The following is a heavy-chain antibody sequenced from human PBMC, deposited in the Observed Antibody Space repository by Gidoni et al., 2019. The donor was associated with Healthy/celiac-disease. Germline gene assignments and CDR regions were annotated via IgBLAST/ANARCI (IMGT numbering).Heavy chain of an antibody. Sequence: QLQLQESGLGLVKPSETLSLTCTVYGGSISSRSYYWGWIRQPPGKGLEWIGSIYYSGSTYYNPSLKSRVTISVDTSKNQFSLKLSSVTAADTAVYYCARQKGFYDSSGYYPPYFDYWGQGTLVTVSS. D-gene: IGHD3-22*01. CDR2: IYYSGST. J-gene: IGHJ4*02. CDR1: GGSISSRSYY. CDR3: ARQKGFYDSSGYYPPYFDY. V-gene: IGHV4-39*01.